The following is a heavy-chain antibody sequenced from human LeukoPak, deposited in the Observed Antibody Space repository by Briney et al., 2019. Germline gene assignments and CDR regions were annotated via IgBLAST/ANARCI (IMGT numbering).Heavy chain of an antibody. D-gene: IGHD3-22*01. CDR2: TYTSGST. V-gene: IGHV4-4*07. Sequence: SETLSLTCSVSGGSISSYYWSWIRQPAGKGLEWIGRTYTSGSTNYNPSLKSRVTMSVDTSKNQFSLKLSSVTAADTAVYYCARGGYYDSSAPFDYWGQGTLVTVSS. CDR1: GGSISSYY. CDR3: ARGGYYDSSAPFDY. J-gene: IGHJ4*02.